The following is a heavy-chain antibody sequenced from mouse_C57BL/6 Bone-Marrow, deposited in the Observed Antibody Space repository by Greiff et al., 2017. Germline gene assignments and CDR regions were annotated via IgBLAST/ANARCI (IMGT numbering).Heavy chain of an antibody. CDR2: ISSGGSYT. CDR1: GFTFSSYG. D-gene: IGHD4-1*01. Sequence: EVKVVESGGDLVKPGGSLKLSCAASGFTFSSYGMSWVRQTPDKRLEWVATISSGGSYTYYPDSVKGRFTISRDNAKNTLYLQMSSLKSEDTAMYYCASLTLYYFDYWGQGTTLTVSS. CDR3: ASLTLYYFDY. V-gene: IGHV5-6*01. J-gene: IGHJ2*01.